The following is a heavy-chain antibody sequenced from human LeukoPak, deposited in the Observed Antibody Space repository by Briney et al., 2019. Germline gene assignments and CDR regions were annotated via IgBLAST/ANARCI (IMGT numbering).Heavy chain of an antibody. CDR1: GGSISTYY. V-gene: IGHV4-59*08. CDR3: ARGDIEGYYFDY. CDR2: IYYSGNT. D-gene: IGHD3-16*02. J-gene: IGHJ4*02. Sequence: PSETLSLTCTVSGGSISTYYWNWIRQPPGKGLEWIGYIYYSGNTNYNPSLKSRVTMSLDTSKNQFSLKLSSVTAADTAVYYCARGDIEGYYFDYWGQGTLVTVSS.